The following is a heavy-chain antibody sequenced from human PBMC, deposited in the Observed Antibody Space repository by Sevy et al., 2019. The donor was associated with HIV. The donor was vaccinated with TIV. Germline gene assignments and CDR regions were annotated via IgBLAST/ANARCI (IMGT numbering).Heavy chain of an antibody. V-gene: IGHV1-24*01. CDR2: FDPEVVET. CDR3: ATTKDYYESSGYPFDY. Sequence: ASVKVSCKVSGYTLTEFSMHWVRQAPGKGLEWMATFDPEVVETIYEQKFQGRVTMAEDTSTDTVYMELSSLRSEDRAVYYCATTKDYYESSGYPFDYWGQGTLVTVSS. J-gene: IGHJ4*02. CDR1: GYTLTEFS. D-gene: IGHD3-22*01.